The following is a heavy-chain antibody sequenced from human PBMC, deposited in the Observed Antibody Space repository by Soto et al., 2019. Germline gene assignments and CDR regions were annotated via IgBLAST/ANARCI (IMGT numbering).Heavy chain of an antibody. CDR2: ISHSGST. J-gene: IGHJ4*02. V-gene: IGHV4-34*01. CDR3: ARGRITPMVRGITRLALFDY. D-gene: IGHD3-10*01. Sequence: ASETLSLTCAVYNGSFSNYYWTWIRQPPGKGLEWIGEISHSGSTHYIPALKSRLTISVDTSKNQLSLNLKSVTAADTGVYYCARGRITPMVRGITRLALFDYWGQGTLVTVSS. CDR1: NGSFSNYY.